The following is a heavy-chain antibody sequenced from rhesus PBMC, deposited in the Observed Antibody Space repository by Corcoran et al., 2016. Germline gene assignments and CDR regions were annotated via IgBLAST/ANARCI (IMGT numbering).Heavy chain of an antibody. J-gene: IGHJ4*01. V-gene: IGHV4-169*01. CDR1: GGSISTSH. CDR3: ARGSSGWYERAFDY. D-gene: IGHD6-31*01. CDR2: IYGSGRST. Sequence: QLQLQESGPGLAKPPETLSVTCAVSGGSISTSHWSGIRQAPGKGLAWIGYIYGSGRSTNYNPSLKSRVTRSVDTSKNQLSLKLSSVTTADTAVYYCARGSSGWYERAFDYWGQGVLVTVSS.